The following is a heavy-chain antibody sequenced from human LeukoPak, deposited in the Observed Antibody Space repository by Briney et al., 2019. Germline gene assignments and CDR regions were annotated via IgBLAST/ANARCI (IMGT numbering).Heavy chain of an antibody. D-gene: IGHD3-22*01. J-gene: IGHJ6*03. V-gene: IGHV1-2*02. CDR2: INPNSGGT. CDR1: GYTFNGYY. CDR3: ARVPYYYDSSGYSSYYYYYMDV. Sequence: ASVKVSCKASGYTFNGYYIHWVRQAPGQGLEWMGWINPNSGGTNYAQKFQGRVTMTRDTSISTAYMELSRLRSDDTAMYYCARVPYYYDSSGYSSYYYYYMDVWGKGTTVTVSS.